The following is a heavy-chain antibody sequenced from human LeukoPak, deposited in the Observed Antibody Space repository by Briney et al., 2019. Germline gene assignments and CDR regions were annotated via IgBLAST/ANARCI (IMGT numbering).Heavy chain of an antibody. CDR1: GYTFTGYY. D-gene: IGHD6-13*01. V-gene: IGHV1-2*02. CDR3: ARGGIAAAGPHDAFDI. CDR2: INPNSGGT. Sequence: ASVKVSCKASGYTFTGYYMHWVRQAPGQGLEWMGWINPNSGGTNYAQKFQGRVTMTRDTSIRTAYMELSRLRSDDTAVYYCARGGIAAAGPHDAFDIWGQGTMVTVSS. J-gene: IGHJ3*02.